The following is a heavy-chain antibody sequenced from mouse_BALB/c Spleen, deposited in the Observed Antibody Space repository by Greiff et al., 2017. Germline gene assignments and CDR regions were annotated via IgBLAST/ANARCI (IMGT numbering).Heavy chain of an antibody. CDR1: GFSLTSYG. J-gene: IGHJ2*01. Sequence: QVQLKQSGPGLVQPSQSLSITCTVSGFSLTSYGVHWVRQSPGKGLEWLGVIWSGGSTDYNAAFISRLSISKDNSKSQVFFKMNSLQANDTAIYYCARIYYDYDDGFDYWGQGTTLTVSS. CDR2: IWSGGST. V-gene: IGHV2-2*02. D-gene: IGHD2-4*01. CDR3: ARIYYDYDDGFDY.